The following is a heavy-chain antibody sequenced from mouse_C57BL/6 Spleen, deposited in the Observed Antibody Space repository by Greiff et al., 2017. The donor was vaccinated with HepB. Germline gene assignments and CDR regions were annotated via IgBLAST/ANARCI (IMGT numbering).Heavy chain of an antibody. D-gene: IGHD2-3*01. CDR3: ANSIYDGYYPFAY. Sequence: QVQLQQSGTELVKPGASVKLSCKASGYTFTSYWMHWVKQRPGQGLEWIGNINPSNGGTNYNEKFKSKATLTVDKYSSTTYIQLSILTSEDSAVYYCANSIYDGYYPFAYWGQGTLVTVSA. CDR1: GYTFTSYW. J-gene: IGHJ3*01. CDR2: INPSNGGT. V-gene: IGHV1-53*01.